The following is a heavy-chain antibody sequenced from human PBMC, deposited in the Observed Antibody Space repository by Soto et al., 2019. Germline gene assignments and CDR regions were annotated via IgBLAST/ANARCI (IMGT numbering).Heavy chain of an antibody. CDR2: ISAYNGNT. J-gene: IGHJ5*02. D-gene: IGHD1-7*01. CDR3: ARARGYNWNYGWFDP. CDR1: GYTFSSYG. V-gene: IGHV1-18*01. Sequence: QVQLVQSGAEVKKPGASVKVSCKASGYTFSSYGISWVRQAPGQGLEWMGRISAYNGNTNYAQKLQGRVTMTTDTSTSTAYMELRSLRSDDTAVYYCARARGYNWNYGWFDPWGQGTLVTVSS.